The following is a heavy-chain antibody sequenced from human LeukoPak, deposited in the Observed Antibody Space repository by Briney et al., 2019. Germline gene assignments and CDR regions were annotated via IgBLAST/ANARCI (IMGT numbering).Heavy chain of an antibody. V-gene: IGHV4-4*02. CDR2: IYHSGLT. J-gene: IGHJ4*02. CDR1: GGSVSSSNW. Sequence: SGTLSLTCDVSGGSVSSSNWWSWVRQPPGKGLAWIGEIYHSGLTNYNPSLKSRVTISVDKSKNQFSLKLTSVTAADTAVYYCARDGSCSGGSCYDYWGQGTLFTVSS. CDR3: ARDGSCSGGSCYDY. D-gene: IGHD2-15*01.